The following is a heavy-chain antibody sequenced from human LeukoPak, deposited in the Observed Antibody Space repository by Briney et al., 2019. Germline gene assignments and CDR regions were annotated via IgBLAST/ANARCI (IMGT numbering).Heavy chain of an antibody. D-gene: IGHD3-10*01. Sequence: GGSLRLSCAASGFTFRSYAMSWVRQAPGKGLEWVSAIVGSGSSTYYADSVKGRFTISRDNSKNTLYLQMNSLRAEDTAVYYCAKDVWFGELPPHRFDPWGQGTLVTVSS. J-gene: IGHJ5*02. CDR3: AKDVWFGELPPHRFDP. CDR2: IVGSGSST. CDR1: GFTFRSYA. V-gene: IGHV3-23*01.